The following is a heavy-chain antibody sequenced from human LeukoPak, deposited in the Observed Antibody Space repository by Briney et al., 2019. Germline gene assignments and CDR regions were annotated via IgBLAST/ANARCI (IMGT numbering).Heavy chain of an antibody. Sequence: GASVKVSCKASGYTFTSYGISWVRQAPGQGLEWMGWISTYNADTKSAQKFQGRVTMTTDPSTSTVYMELRSLRSDDTAVYYCARDITGLVGTSDELALPFDFWGQGTLVTVSS. CDR1: GYTFTSYG. CDR3: ARDITGLVGTSDELALPFDF. V-gene: IGHV1-18*01. CDR2: ISTYNADT. J-gene: IGHJ4*02. D-gene: IGHD2-21*02.